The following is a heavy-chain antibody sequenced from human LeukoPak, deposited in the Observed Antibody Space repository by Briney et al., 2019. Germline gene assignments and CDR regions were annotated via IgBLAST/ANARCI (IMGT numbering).Heavy chain of an antibody. CDR1: GYTFTIYG. CDR3: AILKTNYYGMDV. V-gene: IGHV1-18*01. CDR2: ISAYNGNT. J-gene: IGHJ6*02. Sequence: ASVTVSCKASGYTFTIYGISWVRQAPGQGLEWMGWISAYNGNTNYAQKLQGRVTMTTDTSTSTAYMELRSLRSDDTAVYYCAILKTNYYGMDVWGQGTTVTVSS.